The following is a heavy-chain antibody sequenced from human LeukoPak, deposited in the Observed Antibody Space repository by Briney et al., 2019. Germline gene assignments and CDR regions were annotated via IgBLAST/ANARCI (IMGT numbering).Heavy chain of an antibody. CDR1: GHTFTGYS. Sequence: ASVKVSCKASGHTFTGYSMHWVRQAPGQGLEWMGWINPNSGGTNYAQKFQGRVTMTRDTSISTAYMELSRLRSDDTAVYYCASPQLGYCSSTSCYNDAFDMWGQGTMVTVSS. CDR2: INPNSGGT. V-gene: IGHV1-2*02. J-gene: IGHJ3*02. CDR3: ASPQLGYCSSTSCYNDAFDM. D-gene: IGHD2-2*02.